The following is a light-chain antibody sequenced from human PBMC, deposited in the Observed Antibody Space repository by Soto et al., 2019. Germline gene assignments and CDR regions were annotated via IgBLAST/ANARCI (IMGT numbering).Light chain of an antibody. V-gene: IGKV1-5*01. Sequence: DIQMTQSPSTLSASVGDRVTITCRASQTISSWLAWYQQKPGQAPKLLIYDVSSFESGVPSRFSGSGSGTEFTLTSRRLQPDDFATYYCQQYNTFWTFGQGTKVEIK. CDR3: QQYNTFWT. CDR2: DVS. CDR1: QTISSW. J-gene: IGKJ1*01.